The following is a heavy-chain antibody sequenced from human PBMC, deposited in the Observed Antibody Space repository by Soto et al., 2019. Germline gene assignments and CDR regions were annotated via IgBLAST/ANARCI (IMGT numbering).Heavy chain of an antibody. CDR2: ISSSGSSI. D-gene: IGHD3-22*01. CDR1: GFTFSRYA. V-gene: IGHV3-23*01. CDR3: ARDRYYDGSGYYFAFDS. Sequence: EVHVLESGGGLVQPGGSLRLSCAASGFTFSRYAMTWVRQAPGKGLEWVSVISSSGSSIYYADSVKGRFTISRDNSKNTLYLQMNSLRAEDTAVYYCARDRYYDGSGYYFAFDSWGQGTLVTVSS. J-gene: IGHJ4*02.